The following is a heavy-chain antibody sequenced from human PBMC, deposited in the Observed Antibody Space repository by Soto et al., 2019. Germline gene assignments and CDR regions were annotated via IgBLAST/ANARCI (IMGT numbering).Heavy chain of an antibody. CDR1: GYSISSGGYY. Sequence: PSETLSLTCTVSGYSISSGGYYWSWIRQHPGRGLEWIGYIYYSGSTYYNPSLKSPVTISVDTSKNQFSLKLTSVTAADTAVYYCAASCVGCGGFNYYGIDVWGQGTTVTVSS. CDR2: IYYSGST. V-gene: IGHV4-31*01. D-gene: IGHD2-21*01. CDR3: AASCVGCGGFNYYGIDV. J-gene: IGHJ6*02.